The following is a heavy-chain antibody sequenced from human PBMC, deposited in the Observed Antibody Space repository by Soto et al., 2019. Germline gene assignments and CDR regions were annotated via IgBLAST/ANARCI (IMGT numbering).Heavy chain of an antibody. CDR1: GFTLSMSA. CDR2: ISDSGDRT. J-gene: IGHJ3*01. V-gene: IGHV3-23*01. Sequence: GGSLRLSCASSGFTLSMSAVNWVRQAPGKGLEWVSYISDSGDRTYYADSVKGRFTISRDRSKNTVSLQMDSLRAEDTAVYYCAKDRGIIVKARDAFHVWGPGKKVSV. CDR3: AKDRGIIVKARDAFHV. D-gene: IGHD3-16*02.